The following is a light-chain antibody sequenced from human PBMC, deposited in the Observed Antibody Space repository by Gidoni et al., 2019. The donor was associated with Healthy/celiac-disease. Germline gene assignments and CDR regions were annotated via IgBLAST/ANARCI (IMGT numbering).Light chain of an antibody. CDR3: QSYDSSLSGPNWV. J-gene: IGLJ3*02. V-gene: IGLV1-40*01. Sequence: QSVLTQPPSVSGAPGQRVTISCTGSSSNIGAGYDVHWYQQLPGTAPKLLIYGNSDRPSGVPDRCSGSKSGTSASLAITGLQAEDEADYYCQSYDSSLSGPNWVFGGGTKLTVL. CDR2: GNS. CDR1: SSNIGAGYD.